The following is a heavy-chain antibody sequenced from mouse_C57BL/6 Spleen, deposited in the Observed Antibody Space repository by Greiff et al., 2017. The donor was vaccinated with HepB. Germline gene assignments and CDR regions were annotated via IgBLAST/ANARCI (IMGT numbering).Heavy chain of an antibody. D-gene: IGHD3-2*02. V-gene: IGHV1-81*01. CDR2: IYPRSGNT. J-gene: IGHJ2*01. CDR1: GYTFTSYG. Sequence: QVQLKQSGAELARPGASVKLSCKASGYTFTSYGISWVKQRTGQGLEWIGEIYPRSGNTYYNEKFKGKATLTADKSSSTAYMELRSLTSEDSAVYFCARSGDSSGFDYWGQGTTLTVSS. CDR3: ARSGDSSGFDY.